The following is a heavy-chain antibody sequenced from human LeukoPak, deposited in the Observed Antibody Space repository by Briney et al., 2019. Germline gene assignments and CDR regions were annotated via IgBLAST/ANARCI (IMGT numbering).Heavy chain of an antibody. CDR1: GGSFSGYY. CDR3: ARRYDFWSGYPPPLDY. J-gene: IGHJ4*02. V-gene: IGHV4-34*01. Sequence: SETLSLTCAVYGGSFSGYYWSWIRQPPGKGLEWIGEINPSRNTNYNPSLKSRVTISVDTSKKQFSLKLSSMTAADTAVYYCARRYDFWSGYPPPLDYWGQGTLVTVSS. CDR2: INPSRNT. D-gene: IGHD3-3*01.